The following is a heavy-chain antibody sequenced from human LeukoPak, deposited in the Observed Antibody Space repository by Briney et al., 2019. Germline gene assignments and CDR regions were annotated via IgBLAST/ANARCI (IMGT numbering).Heavy chain of an antibody. CDR2: ISAYNGNT. J-gene: IGHJ6*04. Sequence: ASVKVSCKASGYTFTSYGISWVRQAPGQGLEGMGWISAYNGNTNYAQKLQGRVTMTTDTSTSTAYMELRSLRSDDTAVYYCARGARNSPSPSLDVWGKGTTVTVSS. D-gene: IGHD3-16*01. V-gene: IGHV1-18*01. CDR1: GYTFTSYG. CDR3: ARGARNSPSPSLDV.